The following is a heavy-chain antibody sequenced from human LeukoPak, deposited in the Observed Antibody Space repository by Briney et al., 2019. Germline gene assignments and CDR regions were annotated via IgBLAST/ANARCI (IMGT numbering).Heavy chain of an antibody. Sequence: GGSLRLSCAASGFTFSTYGMHWVRQAPGKGLEWVAVISYDGSNKYYADSVKGRFTISRDNAKNSLYLQMNSLRAEDTAVYYCARAIDYWGQGTLVTVSS. CDR2: ISYDGSNK. CDR3: ARAIDY. J-gene: IGHJ4*02. CDR1: GFTFSTYG. V-gene: IGHV3-30*03.